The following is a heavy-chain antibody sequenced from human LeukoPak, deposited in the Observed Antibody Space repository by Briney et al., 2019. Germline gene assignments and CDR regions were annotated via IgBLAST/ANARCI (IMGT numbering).Heavy chain of an antibody. CDR2: IYTSGST. J-gene: IGHJ6*02. D-gene: IGHD2-2*01. CDR1: GGSISTYY. Sequence: SETLSLTCTVSGGSISTYYWSWIRQPAGEGLEWIGRIYTSGSTNYNPSLKSRVTISVDTSKNQFSLKLSSVTAADTAVYYCARGKITRGRLDVWGQGTTVTVSS. CDR3: ARGKITRGRLDV. V-gene: IGHV4-4*07.